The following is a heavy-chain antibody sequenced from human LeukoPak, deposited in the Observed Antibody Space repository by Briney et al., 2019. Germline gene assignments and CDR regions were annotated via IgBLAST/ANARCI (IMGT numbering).Heavy chain of an antibody. D-gene: IGHD2-2*01. V-gene: IGHV3-30*02. CDR2: IRYDGSNK. CDR1: GFTFSSYG. J-gene: IGHJ4*02. Sequence: GGSLRLSCAASGFTFSSYGMHWVRQAPGKGLEWVAFIRYDGSNKYYADSVKGRFTISRDNSKNTLYLQMNSLRAEDTAVYYCAIDSSTSPVLGYWGQGTLVTVSS. CDR3: AIDSSTSPVLGY.